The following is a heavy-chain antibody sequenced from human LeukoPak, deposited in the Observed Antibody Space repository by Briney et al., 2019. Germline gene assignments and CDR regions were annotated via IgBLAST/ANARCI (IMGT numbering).Heavy chain of an antibody. CDR1: GFTFSAND. Sequence: PGGSLRLSCAASGFTFSANDMTWVRQAPGKGLEWVSSISSSSSYIFHADSVKGRFTISRDNAKNSLYLQMNSLRAEDTAVYYCARRAGAYSHPYDYWGQGTLVTVSS. J-gene: IGHJ4*02. CDR2: ISSSSSYI. V-gene: IGHV3-21*04. CDR3: ARRAGAYSHPYDY. D-gene: IGHD4/OR15-4a*01.